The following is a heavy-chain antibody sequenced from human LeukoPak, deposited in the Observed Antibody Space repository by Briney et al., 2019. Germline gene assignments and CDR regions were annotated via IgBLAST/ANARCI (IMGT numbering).Heavy chain of an antibody. CDR3: ARRRLGYYFDY. V-gene: IGHV4-34*01. J-gene: IGHJ4*02. D-gene: IGHD5-24*01. CDR1: GGSFSGYY. CDR2: INPRGST. Sequence: SETLSLTCGVYGGSFSGYYWSWIRQPPGKGLEWIGEINPRGSTNYNPSLKSRVTLSADTSKNQFSLTLNSVTAADTAVYYCARRRLGYYFDYWGQGTLVTVSS.